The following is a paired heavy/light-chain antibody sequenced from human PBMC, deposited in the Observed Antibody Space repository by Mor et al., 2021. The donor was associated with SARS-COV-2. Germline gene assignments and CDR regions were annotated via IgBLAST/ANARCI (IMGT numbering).Heavy chain of an antibody. CDR1: GFTFDDYA. Sequence: EVQLVESGGGLVQPGRSLRLSCAASGFTFDDYAMHWVRQAPGKGLEWVSGISWNGGSIGYADSVKGRFTISRDNAKNSLYLQMNSLRAEDTALYYCAKPSDGLTLYSSTWYSWGQGTLVTVSS. D-gene: IGHD6-13*01. J-gene: IGHJ4*02. V-gene: IGHV3-9*01. CDR3: AKPSDGLTLYSSTWYS. CDR2: ISWNGGSI.
Light chain of an antibody. CDR3: KSRDSSGKHWV. Sequence: SSELTQDPAVSVALGQTVRITCQGDSLRSYSASWYQQKPGQAPVLVIYDTNNRPSGIPDRFSGSSSGNTASLTITGTQAEDEADYYCKSRDSSGKHWVFGGGTKLTVL. J-gene: IGLJ3*02. CDR1: SLRSYS. CDR2: DTN. V-gene: IGLV3-19*01.